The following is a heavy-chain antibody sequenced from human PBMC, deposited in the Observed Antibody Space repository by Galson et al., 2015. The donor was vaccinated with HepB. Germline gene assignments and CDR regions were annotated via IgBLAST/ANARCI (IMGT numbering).Heavy chain of an antibody. Sequence: SVKVSCKASGYTFTSYYMHWVRQAPGQGLEWMGIINPSGGSTSYAQKFQGRVTMTRDTSTSTVYMELSSLRSEDTAVYYCAKDRNVLRFLEWFHDYWGQGILVTVSS. CDR2: INPSGGST. D-gene: IGHD3-3*01. V-gene: IGHV1-46*01. J-gene: IGHJ4*02. CDR1: GYTFTSYY. CDR3: AKDRNVLRFLEWFHDY.